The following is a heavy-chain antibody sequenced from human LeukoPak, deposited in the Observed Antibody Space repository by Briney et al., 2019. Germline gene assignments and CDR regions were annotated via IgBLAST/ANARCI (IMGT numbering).Heavy chain of an antibody. CDR3: ARLGSSWSFDY. CDR1: GFTFSSYG. J-gene: IGHJ4*02. V-gene: IGHV3-33*01. D-gene: IGHD6-13*01. CDR2: IWYDGSNK. Sequence: GRSLRLSCAASGFTFSSYGMNWVRQAPGKGLEWVAVIWYDGSNKYYGDSVKGRFTISRDNSKNTVSLQMNSLRVEDMAVYYCARLGSSWSFDYWGQGTLVTVSS.